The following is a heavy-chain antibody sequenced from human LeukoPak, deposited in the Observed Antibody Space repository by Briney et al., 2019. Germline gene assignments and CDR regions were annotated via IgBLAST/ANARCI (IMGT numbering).Heavy chain of an antibody. CDR3: AGPSRPSPKYYYDSSGFYHAFDI. V-gene: IGHV1-69*06. D-gene: IGHD3-22*01. J-gene: IGHJ3*02. Sequence: PVKVSCKASGYTFNTYDINWVRQAPGQGLEWMGGIIPMVGTANYAQKCQGRVTITADKSTNTAYMELSSLRSEDTAVYYCAGPSRPSPKYYYDSSGFYHAFDIWGQGTMVTVSS. CDR1: GYTFNTYD. CDR2: IIPMVGTA.